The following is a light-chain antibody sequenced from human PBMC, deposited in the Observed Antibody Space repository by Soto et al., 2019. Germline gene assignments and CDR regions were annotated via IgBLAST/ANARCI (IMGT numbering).Light chain of an antibody. J-gene: IGLJ2*01. Sequence: QSVLTQSSSASASLGSSVKLTCTLSSGHSSYIIAWHQQQPGKAPRYLMKLEGSGSYNKGSGVPDRFSGSSSGADRYLTISNLQSEDEAVYYCETWDSNTVVFGGGTKVTVL. CDR1: SGHSSYI. CDR3: ETWDSNTVV. V-gene: IGLV4-60*03. CDR2: LEGSGSY.